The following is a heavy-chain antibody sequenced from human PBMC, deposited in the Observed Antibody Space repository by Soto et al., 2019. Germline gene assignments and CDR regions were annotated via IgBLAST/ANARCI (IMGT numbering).Heavy chain of an antibody. CDR3: ARFRWKYSSSKEFDY. CDR2: INHSGST. V-gene: IGHV4-34*01. Sequence: GPGPLIPSETLSLTCAVYGGSFSGYYWSWIRQPPGKGLEWIGEINHSGSTNYNPSLKSRVTISVDTSKHQFSLKLSSVAAADTAVYYCARFRWKYSSSKEFDYWGQGTLVTVSS. J-gene: IGHJ4*02. D-gene: IGHD6-6*01. CDR1: GGSFSGYY.